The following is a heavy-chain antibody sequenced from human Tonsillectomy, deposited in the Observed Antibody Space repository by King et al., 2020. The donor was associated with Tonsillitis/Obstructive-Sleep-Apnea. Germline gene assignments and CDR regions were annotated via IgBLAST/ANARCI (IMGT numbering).Heavy chain of an antibody. J-gene: IGHJ3*02. CDR1: GDSISSYY. CDR2: IYYTGST. CDR3: ARDGEHSALAM. D-gene: IGHD1/OR15-1a*01. V-gene: IGHV4-59*01. Sequence: VPLQESGPGLVKPSETLSLTCTVSGDSISSYYWNWLRQPPGKGLEWIGYIYYTGSTNYKSSLKSRVTISIDASKKQFSLKLRSVTAADTAVYYCARDGEHSALAMWGQGTMVTVSS.